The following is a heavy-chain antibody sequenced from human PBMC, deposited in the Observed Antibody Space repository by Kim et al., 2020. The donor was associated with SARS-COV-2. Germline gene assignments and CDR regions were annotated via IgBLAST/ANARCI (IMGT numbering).Heavy chain of an antibody. Sequence: SETLSLTCTVSGGSISSYYWSWIRQPPGKGLEWIGYIYYSGSTNYNPSLKSRVTISVDTSKNQFSLKLSSVTAADTAVYYCARDRYYDSSGYYSPFYYWGQGTLVTVSS. CDR1: GGSISSYY. J-gene: IGHJ4*02. V-gene: IGHV4-59*01. CDR2: IYYSGST. CDR3: ARDRYYDSSGYYSPFYY. D-gene: IGHD3-22*01.